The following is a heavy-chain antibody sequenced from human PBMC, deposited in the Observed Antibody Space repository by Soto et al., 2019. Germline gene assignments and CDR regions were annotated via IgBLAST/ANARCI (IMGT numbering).Heavy chain of an antibody. CDR3: ARGISGSYSGFDY. Sequence: KPSETLSLTCTVSGGSISSYYWSWIRQPPGKGLEWIGYIYYSGSTNYNPSLKSRVTISVDTSKNQFSLKLSSVTAADTAVYYCARGISGSYSGFDYWGQGTLVTVSS. V-gene: IGHV4-59*01. CDR1: GGSISSYY. J-gene: IGHJ4*02. CDR2: IYYSGST. D-gene: IGHD1-26*01.